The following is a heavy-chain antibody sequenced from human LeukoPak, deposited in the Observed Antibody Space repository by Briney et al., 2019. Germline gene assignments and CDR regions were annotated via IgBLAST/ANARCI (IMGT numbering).Heavy chain of an antibody. J-gene: IGHJ5*02. CDR3: ARLVYSWFDP. V-gene: IGHV4-34*01. CDR1: GGSFSGYY. Sequence: SETLSLTCAVYGGSFSGYYWSWIRQPPGKGLEWIGEITHSGSTNYNPSLKSRVTISVDTSKNQFSLNLNSLTAADTAVYYCARLVYSWFDPWGQGTLVTVSS. D-gene: IGHD2-8*01. CDR2: ITHSGST.